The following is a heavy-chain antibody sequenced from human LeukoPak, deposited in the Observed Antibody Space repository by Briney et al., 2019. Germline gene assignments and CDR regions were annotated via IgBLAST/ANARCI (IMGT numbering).Heavy chain of an antibody. CDR3: AREREDGDYISRFDP. CDR2: IYYSGST. Sequence: SQTLSLTCTVSGGSISSGGYYWSWIRQHPGKGLEWIGYIYYSGSTYYNPSLKSRVTISVGTSKNQFSLKLSSVTAADTAVYYCAREREDGDYISRFDPRSQGTLVTVSS. D-gene: IGHD4-17*01. J-gene: IGHJ5*02. V-gene: IGHV4-31*03. CDR1: GGSISSGGYY.